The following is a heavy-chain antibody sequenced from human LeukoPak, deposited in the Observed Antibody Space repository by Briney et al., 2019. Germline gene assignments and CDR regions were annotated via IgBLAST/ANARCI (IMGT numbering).Heavy chain of an antibody. Sequence: GGSLRLSCAASGFTFSSYGMHWVRQAPGKGLEWVAFIRYDGSNKYYADSVKGRFTISRDNSKNTLYLQMNSLRAEDTAVYYCAKSITIFGVVGNAFDIWGQGTMVTVSS. CDR1: GFTFSSYG. CDR2: IRYDGSNK. J-gene: IGHJ3*02. CDR3: AKSITIFGVVGNAFDI. D-gene: IGHD3-3*01. V-gene: IGHV3-30*02.